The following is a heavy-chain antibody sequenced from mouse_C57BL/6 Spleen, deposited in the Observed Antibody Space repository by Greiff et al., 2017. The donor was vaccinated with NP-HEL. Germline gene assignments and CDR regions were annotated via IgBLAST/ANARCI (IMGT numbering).Heavy chain of an antibody. Sequence: QVQLQQSGAELARPGASVKMSCKASGYTFTSYTMHWVQQRPGQGLEWLGYINPSSGYTAYNQKFKDKATLTAYKSSSTANMQLRSRTYEDSAVYYGARKDYYCSSPYAMDYWGQGTSVTVSS. CDR1: GYTFTSYT. V-gene: IGHV1-4*01. D-gene: IGHD1-1*01. CDR2: INPSSGYT. J-gene: IGHJ4*01. CDR3: ARKDYYCSSPYAMDY.